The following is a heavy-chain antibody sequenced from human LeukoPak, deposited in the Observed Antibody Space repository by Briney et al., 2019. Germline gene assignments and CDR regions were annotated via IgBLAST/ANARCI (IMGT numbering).Heavy chain of an antibody. J-gene: IGHJ4*02. CDR2: ISGSGVTT. V-gene: IGHV3-23*01. CDR3: AKRGYYDTSGMAPREFDY. CDR1: GFSFSSYA. D-gene: IGHD3-22*01. Sequence: GGSLRLSCAASGFSFSSYAMSWVRQAPGKGLEWVSAISGSGVTTFYADSVKGRFTISRDNSRNTLYLQMNSLRAEDTAVYYCAKRGYYDTSGMAPREFDYWGQGTLVTVSS.